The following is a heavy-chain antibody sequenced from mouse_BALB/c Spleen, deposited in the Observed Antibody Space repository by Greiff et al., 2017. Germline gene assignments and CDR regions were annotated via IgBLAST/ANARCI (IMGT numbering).Heavy chain of an antibody. V-gene: IGHV1-7*01. CDR2: INPSTGYT. J-gene: IGHJ3*01. D-gene: IGHD2-4*01. Sequence: QVQLQQSGADLAKPGASVKMSCKASGYTFTSYWMHWVKQRPGPGLEWIGYINPSTGYTEYNQKFKDKATLTADKSSSTAYMQLSSLTSEDSAVYYCASPVSTMITAGFAYWGQGTLVTVSA. CDR3: ASPVSTMITAGFAY. CDR1: GYTFTSYW.